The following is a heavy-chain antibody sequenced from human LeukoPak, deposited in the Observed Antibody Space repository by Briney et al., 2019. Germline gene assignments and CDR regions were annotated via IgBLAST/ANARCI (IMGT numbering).Heavy chain of an antibody. CDR1: GGSFSGYY. CDR3: ARSATGSLYYYDSSGYPIGGYYFDY. J-gene: IGHJ4*02. CDR2: INHSGST. D-gene: IGHD3-22*01. V-gene: IGHV4-34*01. Sequence: PSETLSLTCAVYGGSFSGYYWSWIRQPPGKGLEWIGEINHSGSTNYNPSLKSRVTISVDTSKNQFSLKLSSVTAADTAVYYCARSATGSLYYYDSSGYPIGGYYFDYWGQGTLVAVSS.